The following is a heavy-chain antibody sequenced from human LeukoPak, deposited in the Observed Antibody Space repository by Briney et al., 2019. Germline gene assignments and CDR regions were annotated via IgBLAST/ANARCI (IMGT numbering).Heavy chain of an antibody. CDR1: DGSISSYY. J-gene: IGHJ4*02. D-gene: IGHD3-22*01. Sequence: SETLSLTCNVSDGSISSYYWTWIRQPPGEGLERIGYTYYSGSTNYNPSLKSRVTMSVDTSKNQFSLNLSSVTAADTAVYYCARLDSSAYTIDYWGQGAPVTVSS. V-gene: IGHV4-59*01. CDR3: ARLDSSAYTIDY. CDR2: TYYSGST.